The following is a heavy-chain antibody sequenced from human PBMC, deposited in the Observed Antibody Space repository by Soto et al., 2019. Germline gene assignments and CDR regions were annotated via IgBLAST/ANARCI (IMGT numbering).Heavy chain of an antibody. V-gene: IGHV3-30*18. CDR1: GFTFSSYG. CDR3: AKEGDDYVWGPFGSGGMDV. J-gene: IGHJ6*02. Sequence: GGSLRLSCAASGFTFSSYGMHWVRQDPGKGLEWVAVISYDGSNKYYADSVKGRFTISRDNSENTLYLQMNSLRAEDTAVYYSAKEGDDYVWGPFGSGGMDVWGQGTTVTVSS. CDR2: ISYDGSNK. D-gene: IGHD3-16*01.